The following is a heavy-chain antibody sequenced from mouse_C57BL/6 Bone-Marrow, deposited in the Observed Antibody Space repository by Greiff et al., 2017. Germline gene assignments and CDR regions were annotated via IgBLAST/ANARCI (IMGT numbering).Heavy chain of an antibody. D-gene: IGHD2-5*01. CDR1: GFTFSSYG. Sequence: EVKLVESGGDLVKPGGSLKLSCAASGFTFSSYGMSWVRQTPDKRLEWVATISSGGSYTYYPDSVKGRFTITRDNAKNTLYLQMSSLKSEDTAMYNCASLSKRGDYWGQGTTLTVSS. J-gene: IGHJ2*01. CDR3: ASLSKRGDY. V-gene: IGHV5-6*01. CDR2: ISSGGSYT.